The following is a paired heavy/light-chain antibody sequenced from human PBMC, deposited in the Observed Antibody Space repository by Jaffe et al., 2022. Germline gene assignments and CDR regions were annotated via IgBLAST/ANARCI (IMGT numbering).Light chain of an antibody. CDR3: QQYRTTPFT. Sequence: DIVMTQSPDSLAVSLGERATINCKSSQSVLFSSNNKNYLAWYQQKPGQPPKLLIYWASTRESGVPDRFSGSGSGTDFTLTISSLQAEDVAVYYCQQYRTTPFTFGGGTKVEI. V-gene: IGKV4-1*01. CDR2: WAS. J-gene: IGKJ4*01. CDR1: QSVLFSSNNKNY.
Heavy chain of an antibody. J-gene: IGHJ3*01. D-gene: IGHD6-13*01. Sequence: QVQLQQSGPGLLKPSETLSLACNVSGVSIGTNYWSWIRQSPGKGLEWVGYISYTGTTNYNPSLKSRLTISMDMSKSQFSLRLTSVTAADTALYFCARALRGQLDAFDLWGQGTLVTVSS. CDR2: ISYTGTT. V-gene: IGHV4-59*01. CDR1: GVSIGTNY. CDR3: ARALRGQLDAFDL.